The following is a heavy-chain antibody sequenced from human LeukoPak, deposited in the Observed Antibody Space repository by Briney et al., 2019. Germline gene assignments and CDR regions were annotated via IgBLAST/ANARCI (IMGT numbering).Heavy chain of an antibody. J-gene: IGHJ6*02. D-gene: IGHD3-10*01. V-gene: IGHV1-18*01. Sequence: ASVKVSCKASGYTFTSYGISWVRQAPGQGLEWMGWISAYNGNTNYAQKLQGRVTMTTDTSTSTAYMELRSLRSDDTAVYYCARSTMVRGVIITSLPYYGMDVWGQGTTVTVSS. CDR3: ARSTMVRGVIITSLPYYGMDV. CDR1: GYTFTSYG. CDR2: ISAYNGNT.